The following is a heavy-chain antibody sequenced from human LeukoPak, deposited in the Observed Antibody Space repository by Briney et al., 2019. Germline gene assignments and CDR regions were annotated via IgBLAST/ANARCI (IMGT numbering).Heavy chain of an antibody. V-gene: IGHV6-1*01. Sequence: SQTLSLTCAISGDSVSSNSAAWNWIRQSPSRGLEWLGRTYYRSKWYNDYAVSVKSRIIINPDTSKNQFSLQLNSVTPEDTAVYYCATSPGSYFYYGMDVWGQGTTVTVSS. J-gene: IGHJ6*02. CDR3: ATSPGSYFYYGMDV. CDR1: GDSVSSNSAA. D-gene: IGHD2-15*01. CDR2: TYYRSKWYN.